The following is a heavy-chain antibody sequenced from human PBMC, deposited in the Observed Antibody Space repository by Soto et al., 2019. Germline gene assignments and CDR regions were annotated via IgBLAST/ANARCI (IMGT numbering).Heavy chain of an antibody. J-gene: IGHJ6*02. V-gene: IGHV4-59*01. D-gene: IGHD5-18*01. CDR3: ARGSGGYSYGYYYYGMDV. Sequence: SETLSLTCTVSGASISASSWSWIRQSPGKGLEWIGFVYYSGSTNYNPSLKSRVTISVDTSKNQFSLKLSSVTAADTAVYYCARGSGGYSYGYYYYGMDVWGQGTTVTVSS. CDR2: VYYSGST. CDR1: GASISASS.